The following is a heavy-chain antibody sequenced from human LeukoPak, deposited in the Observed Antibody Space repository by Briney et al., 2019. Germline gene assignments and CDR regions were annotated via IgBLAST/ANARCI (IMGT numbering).Heavy chain of an antibody. CDR3: AKRVQSITWHAAFDY. CDR1: GFTFSSYA. Sequence: GGSLRLSCAASGFTFSSYAMSWVRQAPGKGLEWVSVISSSGASTYYADSVKGRFTISRDNSKNTLYLQMNSLRAEDTAVYYCAKRVQSITWHAAFDYWGQGTLVTVSS. V-gene: IGHV3-23*01. D-gene: IGHD2-21*01. CDR2: ISSSGAST. J-gene: IGHJ4*02.